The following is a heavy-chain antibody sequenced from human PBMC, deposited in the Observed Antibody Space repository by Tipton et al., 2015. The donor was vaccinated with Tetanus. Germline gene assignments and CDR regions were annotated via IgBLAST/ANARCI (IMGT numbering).Heavy chain of an antibody. J-gene: IGHJ4*02. CDR1: GGSVSSGSYY. V-gene: IGHV4-61*01. D-gene: IGHD5-12*01. CDR3: ARANNDYPKKGPFDY. Sequence: GLVKPSETLSLTCTIFGGSVSSGSYYWTWIRQPPGKEPEWVGYVYHNGNTNYHPSLKGRLTISVDTSKNQFSLNLKSVITADTAIYYCARANNDYPKKGPFDYWGQGILVTVSS. CDR2: VYHNGNT.